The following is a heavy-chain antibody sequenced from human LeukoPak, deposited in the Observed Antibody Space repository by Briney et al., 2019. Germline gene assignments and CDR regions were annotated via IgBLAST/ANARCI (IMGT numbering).Heavy chain of an antibody. J-gene: IGHJ6*02. D-gene: IGHD6-19*01. V-gene: IGHV3-30-3*01. CDR1: GVTFSSNA. CDR3: ARDLSSGWIYYYYYYGMDV. CDR2: ISYDGSNK. Sequence: GGSVRLSCAASGVTFSSNAMHWVRQAPGKGLEWVAVISYDGSNKYYAYSVKGRFTISRDNSKNTLYLQMNSLRAEDTAVYYCARDLSSGWIYYYYYYGMDVWGQGTTVTVSS.